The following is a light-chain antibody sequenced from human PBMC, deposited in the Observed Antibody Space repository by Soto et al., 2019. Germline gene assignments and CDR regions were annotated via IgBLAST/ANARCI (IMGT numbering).Light chain of an antibody. CDR1: QRISSNS. V-gene: IGKV3-20*01. CDR2: GAS. CDR3: QQYGSSPLT. J-gene: IGKJ5*01. Sequence: EIVLTQSPGTLSLSPGERATLSCRASQRISSNSLAWYQQKPGQAPRLLIYGASTRATGIPARFSGSGSGTDFTLTISRLEPEDFAVYYCQQYGSSPLTFGQGTRLEIK.